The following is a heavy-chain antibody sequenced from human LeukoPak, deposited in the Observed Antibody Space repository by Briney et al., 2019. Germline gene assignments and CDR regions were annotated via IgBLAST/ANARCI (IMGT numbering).Heavy chain of an antibody. D-gene: IGHD4-11*01. CDR3: ARGRTVTNDFDV. J-gene: IGHJ2*01. Sequence: GASVKVSCKASGYTFAVYYIHWVRQAPGQGLEWMGIFNPSGDTTIYAQKFQGRITMTRDTSTSTVNTELSSLRSEDTALYYCARGRTVTNDFDVWGRGTLVTVSS. CDR1: GYTFAVYY. CDR2: FNPSGDTT. V-gene: IGHV1-46*01.